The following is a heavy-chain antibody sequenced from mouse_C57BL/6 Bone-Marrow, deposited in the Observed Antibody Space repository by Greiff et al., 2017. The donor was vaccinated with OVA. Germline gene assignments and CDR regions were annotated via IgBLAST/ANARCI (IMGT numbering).Heavy chain of an antibody. J-gene: IGHJ4*01. CDR3: ARSRGHGYPRAMDY. D-gene: IGHD2-2*01. CDR2: IYPGSGST. V-gene: IGHV1-55*01. CDR1: GYTFTSYW. Sequence: VQLQQSGAELVKPGASVKMSCKASGYTFTSYWITWVKQRPGQGLEWIGDIYPGSGSTNYNEKFKSKATLTVDTSSSTAYMQLSSLTSEDSAVYYCARSRGHGYPRAMDYWGQGTSVTVSS.